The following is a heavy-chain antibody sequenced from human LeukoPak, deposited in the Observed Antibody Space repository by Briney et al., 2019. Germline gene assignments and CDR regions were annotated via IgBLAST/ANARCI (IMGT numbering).Heavy chain of an antibody. CDR3: ARRSTTGTLNYYYYMDV. CDR2: IYPGDSDT. V-gene: IGHV5-51*01. J-gene: IGHJ6*03. D-gene: IGHD1-1*01. Sequence: GESLKISCEGSGYSFASYWIGWVRQMPGKGLEWMGIIYPGDSDTRYSPSFQGQVTISADKSISTAYLQWSSLKASDTAMYYCARRSTTGTLNYYYYMDVWGKGTTVTVSS. CDR1: GYSFASYW.